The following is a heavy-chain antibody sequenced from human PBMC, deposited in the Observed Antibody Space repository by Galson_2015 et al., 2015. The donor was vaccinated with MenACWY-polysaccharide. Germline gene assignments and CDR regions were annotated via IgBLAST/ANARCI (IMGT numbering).Heavy chain of an antibody. CDR3: ARAIVGGKLEY. D-gene: IGHD1-26*01. Sequence: SLRLSCAASGFTFDSYAMNWVRQAPGKGLQWVSAISGGGGSTYYADSVKGRFTISRDNSKNTLYLQMNSLRAEDTAVYYCARAIVGGKLEYWGQGSLVTVSS. CDR2: ISGGGGST. J-gene: IGHJ4*02. V-gene: IGHV3-23*01. CDR1: GFTFDSYA.